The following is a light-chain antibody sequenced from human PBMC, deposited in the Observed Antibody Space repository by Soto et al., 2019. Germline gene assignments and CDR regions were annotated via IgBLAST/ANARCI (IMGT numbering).Light chain of an antibody. CDR2: GAS. V-gene: IGKV3-20*01. Sequence: EIVLTQSPGTLSLSPGDRATLSCRASQSVTSDYLAWYQQKPGQAPRLLIYGASIRATGIPDRFSGSGSGTEFTLTISSLQPEDFATYYCLQHNSYPRTFGQGTKVDIK. J-gene: IGKJ1*01. CDR3: LQHNSYPRT. CDR1: QSVTSDY.